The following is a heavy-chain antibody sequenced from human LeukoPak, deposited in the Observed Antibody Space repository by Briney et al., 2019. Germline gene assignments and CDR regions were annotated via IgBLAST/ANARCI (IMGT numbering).Heavy chain of an antibody. J-gene: IGHJ4*02. CDR1: GGTFSSYA. D-gene: IGHD3-10*01. Sequence: SVKVSCKASGGTFSSYAISWVRQAPGQGLEWMGGIIPIFGTANYAQKFQGRVTITADKSTSTAYMELSSLRSEDQAVYYCARGGVFSVTTVLDYWGQGTLVTVSS. CDR2: IIPIFGTA. CDR3: ARGGVFSVTTVLDY. V-gene: IGHV1-69*06.